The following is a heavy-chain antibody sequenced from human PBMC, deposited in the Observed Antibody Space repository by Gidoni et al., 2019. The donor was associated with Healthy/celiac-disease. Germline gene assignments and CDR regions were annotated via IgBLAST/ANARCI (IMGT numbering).Heavy chain of an antibody. CDR2: ISWDGGST. D-gene: IGHD6-19*01. V-gene: IGHV3-43*01. J-gene: IGHJ4*02. CDR3: AKEKYSSGWYVLDY. Sequence: EVQLVESGGVVVQPGGSLRLHCAAYGFTVDDYTMHWVRQAPGKGLEWVSLISWDGGSTYYADSVKGRVTISRDNSKNSLYLQMNSLRTEDTALYYCAKEKYSSGWYVLDYWGQGTLVTVSS. CDR1: GFTVDDYT.